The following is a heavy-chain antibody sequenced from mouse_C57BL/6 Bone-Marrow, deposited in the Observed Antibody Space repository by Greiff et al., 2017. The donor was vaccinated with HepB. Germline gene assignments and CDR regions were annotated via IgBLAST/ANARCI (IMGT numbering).Heavy chain of an antibody. V-gene: IGHV1-76*01. D-gene: IGHD1-1*01. CDR2: IYPGSGNT. CDR3: ERSDGSCYKAWFAY. CDR1: GYTFTDYY. J-gene: IGHJ3*01. Sequence: QVQLQQSGAELVRPGASVKLSCKASGYTFTDYYINWVKQRPGQGLEWIARIYPGSGNTYYNEKFKGKAKLTAEKSSSTAYMQLSSLTSEDAAVLFSERSDGSCYKAWFAYWGQGTLVTVSA.